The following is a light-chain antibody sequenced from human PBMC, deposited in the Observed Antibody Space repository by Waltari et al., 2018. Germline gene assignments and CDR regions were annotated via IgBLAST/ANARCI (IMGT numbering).Light chain of an antibody. CDR2: GAS. Sequence: DIRLTQSPSSLSASVGDRVTITCRASQMISSYLNWYQQIPGKAPKLLIYGASSLKSGVPSRFSGSGFGTDFTLTISSLQSEDFATYYCQQSYSLPNTFGQGTKLEI. CDR1: QMISSY. CDR3: QQSYSLPNT. J-gene: IGKJ2*01. V-gene: IGKV1-39*01.